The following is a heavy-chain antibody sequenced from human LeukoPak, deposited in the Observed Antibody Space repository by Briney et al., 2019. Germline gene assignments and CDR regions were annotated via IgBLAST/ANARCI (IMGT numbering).Heavy chain of an antibody. D-gene: IGHD2-21*02. V-gene: IGHV3-23*01. Sequence: GGSLTLLCAASGLIFSSHRMSWLRQAPGKGLEWVSAISGSGGSTNYADSVKGRFTVSRDNSKNTLYLQMNSLRAEDTAVYYCAKETKIVVVTAASLGAWGQGSLVTVSS. CDR2: ISGSGGST. CDR1: GLIFSSHR. CDR3: AKETKIVVVTAASLGA. J-gene: IGHJ5*02.